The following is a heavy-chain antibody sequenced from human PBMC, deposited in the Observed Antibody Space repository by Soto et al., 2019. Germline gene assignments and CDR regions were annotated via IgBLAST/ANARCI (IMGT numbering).Heavy chain of an antibody. CDR2: IYYSGST. D-gene: IGHD3-10*01. V-gene: IGHV4-59*08. CDR1: GGSISSYY. Sequence: ETLSLPCTVSGGSISSYYWSWIRQPPGKGLEWIGYIYYSGSTNYNPSLKSRVTISVDTSKNQFSLKLSSVTAADTAVYYCARQGTGGYYYYMDVWGKGTTVTVSS. CDR3: ARQGTGGYYYYMDV. J-gene: IGHJ6*03.